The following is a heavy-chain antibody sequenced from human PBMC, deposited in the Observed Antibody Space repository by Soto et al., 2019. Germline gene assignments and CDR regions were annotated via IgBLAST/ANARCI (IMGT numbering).Heavy chain of an antibody. D-gene: IGHD3-16*01. CDR3: VKDVGYGFILYDF. V-gene: IGHV3-23*01. CDR2: VNGGGDST. Sequence: GGSLRLSCTASGFTFSSFGMTWVRQAPGKGLEWVSTVNGGGDSTNYADSVKGRFSIFRDNSKNTVYLQMNSLRAEDSAIYYCVKDVGYGFILYDFWGQGTLVTVSS. J-gene: IGHJ4*02. CDR1: GFTFSSFG.